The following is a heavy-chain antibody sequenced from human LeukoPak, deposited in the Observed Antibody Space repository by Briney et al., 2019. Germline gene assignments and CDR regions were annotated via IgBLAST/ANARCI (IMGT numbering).Heavy chain of an antibody. V-gene: IGHV1-46*01. CDR1: GYTFTSHY. J-gene: IGHJ4*01. CDR2: INPSGGST. CDR3: ARDEALVDSSGYFTYYFDY. D-gene: IGHD3-22*01. Sequence: ASVKVSCKASGYTFTSHYMHWVRQAPGQGLEWMGIINPSGGSTSYAQKFQGRVTMTRDTSTSTVSMELSSPRSEDTAVYYCARDEALVDSSGYFTYYFDYWGHGTLVTVSS.